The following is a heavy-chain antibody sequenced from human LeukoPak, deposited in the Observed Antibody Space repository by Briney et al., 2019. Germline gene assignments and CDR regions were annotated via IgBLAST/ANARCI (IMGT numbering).Heavy chain of an antibody. Sequence: SETLSLTCTVSGGSISSGDYCWSWIRQPPGKGLEWIGYIYYSGSTYYNPSPKSRVTISVDTSKNQFSLKLSSVTAADTAVYYCARDLRITMVRGSFSTPTSPYYYYGMDVWGQGTTVTVSS. CDR1: GGSISSGDYC. D-gene: IGHD3-10*01. CDR3: ARDLRITMVRGSFSTPTSPYYYYGMDV. V-gene: IGHV4-30-4*01. CDR2: IYYSGST. J-gene: IGHJ6*02.